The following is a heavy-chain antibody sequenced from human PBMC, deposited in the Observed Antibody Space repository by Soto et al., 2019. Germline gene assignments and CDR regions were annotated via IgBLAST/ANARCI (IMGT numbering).Heavy chain of an antibody. J-gene: IGHJ5*02. CDR3: ARLVVAATPGGLDP. D-gene: IGHD2-15*01. V-gene: IGHV1-2*04. Sequence: GASVKVSCKASGYTFTGYYMHWVRQAPGQGLEWMGWINPNSGGTNYAQKFQGWVTMTRDTSISTAYMELSRLRSDDTAVYYCARLVVAATPGGLDPWGQGTMVTVYS. CDR1: GYTFTGYY. CDR2: INPNSGGT.